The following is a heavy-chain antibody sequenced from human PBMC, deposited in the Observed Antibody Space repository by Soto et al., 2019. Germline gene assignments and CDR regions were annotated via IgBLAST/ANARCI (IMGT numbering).Heavy chain of an antibody. D-gene: IGHD4-17*01. Sequence: QVQLVQSGAEVKKPGASVKVSCKASGYTFTNYDINWVRQATGQGLEWMGWMNPNSGDTGYAQKFQGRVTMTMDNSISTAYMELSSLRSEDTAVYYCARTTLSTVVTPRHFDYWGQGTLVTVSS. J-gene: IGHJ4*02. V-gene: IGHV1-8*01. CDR1: GYTFTNYD. CDR2: MNPNSGDT. CDR3: ARTTLSTVVTPRHFDY.